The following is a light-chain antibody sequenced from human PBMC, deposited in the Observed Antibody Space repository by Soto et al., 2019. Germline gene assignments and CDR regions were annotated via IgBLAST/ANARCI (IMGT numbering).Light chain of an antibody. CDR1: QSVSSN. Sequence: EIVMTQSPATLSVSPGERATLSCRASQSVSSNLAWYQQKPGQAPRLLIYGASTRATGIPARFSGSGSGTEFTLTLSSLQSEDFAVYYCQQYNNWPRRLTFGGGTKVEIK. CDR3: QQYNNWPRRLT. V-gene: IGKV3-15*01. CDR2: GAS. J-gene: IGKJ4*01.